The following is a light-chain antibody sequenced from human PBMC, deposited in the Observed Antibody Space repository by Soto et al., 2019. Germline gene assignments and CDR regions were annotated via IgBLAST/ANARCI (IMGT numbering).Light chain of an antibody. CDR1: SGHRSYI. CDR2: LEGSGSY. V-gene: IGLV4-60*02. CDR3: ETWDSNTRV. Sequence: QLVLTQSSSASASLGSSVKLTCTLSSGHRSYIIAWHQQQPGKAPRYLMKLEGSGSYNKGSGVPDRFSGSSSGADRYITISNLQFEDEDDYYCETWDSNTRVFGGGTKLTVL. J-gene: IGLJ3*02.